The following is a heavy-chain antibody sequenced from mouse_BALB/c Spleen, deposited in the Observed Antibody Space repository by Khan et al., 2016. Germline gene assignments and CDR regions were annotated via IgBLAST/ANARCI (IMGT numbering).Heavy chain of an antibody. J-gene: IGHJ3*01. D-gene: IGHD1-2*01. CDR2: ICYSGST. CDR1: GYSITSDYA. CDR3: SLLRLAY. Sequence: EVQLQESGPGLVKPSQSLSLICTVTGYSITSDYAWNWIRQFPGNKLEWMGYICYSGSTSYNPSLKSRISITRDSSKNQFFLQLNSVTTEDTATYYCSLLRLAYWGQGTLVTVSA. V-gene: IGHV3-2*02.